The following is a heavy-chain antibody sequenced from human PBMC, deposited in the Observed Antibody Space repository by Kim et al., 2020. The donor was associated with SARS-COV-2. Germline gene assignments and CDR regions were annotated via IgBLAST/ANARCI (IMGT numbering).Heavy chain of an antibody. CDR2: TLSEGDGGKK. V-gene: IGHV3-15*01. D-gene: IGHD2-2*01. CDR3: TLEGHTVPGHY. J-gene: IGHJ4*02. CDR1: GIGFTNDW. Sequence: GGSLRLSCVVSGIGFTNDWMSWVRQAPGKGLEWIGRTLSEGDGGKKEYAAPVKVRFSISRADYRNNLHMQMDSLKTEETDFYYCTLEGHTVPGHYWGQGT.